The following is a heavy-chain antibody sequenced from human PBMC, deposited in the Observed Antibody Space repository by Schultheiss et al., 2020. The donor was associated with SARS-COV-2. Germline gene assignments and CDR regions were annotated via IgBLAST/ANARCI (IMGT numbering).Heavy chain of an antibody. J-gene: IGHJ4*02. V-gene: IGHV3-30*03. Sequence: GESLKISCAASGFTFSSYGMHWVRQAPGKGLEWVAVISYDGSNKYYADSVKGRFTISRDNSKNTLYLQMNSLRAEDTAVYYCARDSYYYGSGSYEDYWGQGTLVTVSS. D-gene: IGHD3-10*01. CDR1: GFTFSSYG. CDR2: ISYDGSNK. CDR3: ARDSYYYGSGSYEDY.